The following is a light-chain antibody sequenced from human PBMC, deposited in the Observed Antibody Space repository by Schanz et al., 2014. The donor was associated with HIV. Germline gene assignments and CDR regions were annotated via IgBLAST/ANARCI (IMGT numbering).Light chain of an antibody. J-gene: IGKJ1*01. CDR2: ATS. Sequence: DIQMTQSPSSLSASVGDRVTITCRASQSISISLNWYQQKPGKAPRLLIYATSLLHTGVPSRFSGSGSGTHFTLTITSLQFDDFATYYCQQSYSTPGFGQGTKVEIK. V-gene: IGKV1-39*01. CDR3: QQSYSTPG. CDR1: QSISIS.